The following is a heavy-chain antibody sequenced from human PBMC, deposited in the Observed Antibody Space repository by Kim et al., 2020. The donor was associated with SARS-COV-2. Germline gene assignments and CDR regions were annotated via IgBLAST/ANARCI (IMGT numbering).Heavy chain of an antibody. Sequence: GGSLRLSCAASGFTFSSYAMHWVRQAPGKGLEWVAVISYDGSNKYYADSVKGRFTISRDNSKNTLYLQMNSLRAEDTAVYYCARCKGSGYWAAGDYWGQGTLVTVSS. CDR3: ARCKGSGYWAAGDY. CDR1: GFTFSSYA. CDR2: ISYDGSNK. D-gene: IGHD6-13*01. J-gene: IGHJ4*02. V-gene: IGHV3-30-3*01.